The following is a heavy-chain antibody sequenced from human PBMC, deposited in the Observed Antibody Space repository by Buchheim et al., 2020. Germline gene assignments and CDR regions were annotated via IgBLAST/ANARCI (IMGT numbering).Heavy chain of an antibody. Sequence: EVQLVESGGGLVQPGGSLRLSCAASGFAFGNYWMFWVRQTAGKGLALISRINGDGTVTTYADSVKGRFTISRDKAKNTLYLQMDSLRADDTALYYCTKDGGNSPDFWGQGTL. CDR2: INGDGTVT. V-gene: IGHV3-74*01. J-gene: IGHJ4*02. CDR3: TKDGGNSPDF. CDR1: GFAFGNYW. D-gene: IGHD4-23*01.